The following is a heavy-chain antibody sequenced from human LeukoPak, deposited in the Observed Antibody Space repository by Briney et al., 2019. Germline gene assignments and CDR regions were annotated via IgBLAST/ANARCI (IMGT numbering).Heavy chain of an antibody. CDR2: IRYDGSNK. CDR3: ARNDYGATLGAFDY. V-gene: IGHV3-30*02. J-gene: IGHJ4*02. Sequence: PGGSLRLSCAASGFTFSSYGIHWVRQAPGEGLEWVAFIRYDGSNKYYADSVKGRFTISRDNSKNTLYLQMNSLRAEDTAVYYCARNDYGATLGAFDYWGQGTLVTVSS. D-gene: IGHD4-17*01. CDR1: GFTFSSYG.